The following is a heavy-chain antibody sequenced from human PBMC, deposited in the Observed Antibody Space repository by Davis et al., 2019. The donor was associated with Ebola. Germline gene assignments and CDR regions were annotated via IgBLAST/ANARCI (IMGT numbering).Heavy chain of an antibody. V-gene: IGHV4-59*01. CDR2: IYYSGSA. CDR1: GGSISRYY. J-gene: IGHJ6*02. CDR3: ARSMVRGVIHYGMDV. Sequence: PSETLSLTCTVSGGSISRYYWTWIRQPPGKGLEWIGNIYYSGSANYNPSLNSRVTISVDTSNNQFSLKLSSVSGADTAVYYCARSMVRGVIHYGMDVWGQGTTVTVSS. D-gene: IGHD3-10*01.